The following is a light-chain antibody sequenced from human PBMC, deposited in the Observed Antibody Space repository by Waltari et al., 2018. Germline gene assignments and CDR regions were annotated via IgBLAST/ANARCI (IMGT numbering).Light chain of an antibody. CDR2: AAS. CDR1: HNIGTF. CDR3: QQTYSALCCT. V-gene: IGKV1-39*01. J-gene: IGKJ2*02. Sequence: DIQMTQSPVSLSASVGDTVTITRRASHNIGTFLSWYQQRPAKAPTVLIYAASTLQRGVPSRFSGSGSVTDFTLTIFSLQPEDFATYFCQQTYSALCCTFGQGTKLEIK.